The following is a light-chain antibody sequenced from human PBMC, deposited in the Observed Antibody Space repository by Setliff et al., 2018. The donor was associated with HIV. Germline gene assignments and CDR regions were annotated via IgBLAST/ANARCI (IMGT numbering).Light chain of an antibody. Sequence: QSVLTQPRSVSGSPGQSVTISCTGTSSVVGASNSVSWYQHHPGKAPKLMIYEVSKRPSGVSNRFSGSKSGNTASLTISGLQAEDEADYYCCSYAGSSTYVFGTGTKVTVL. V-gene: IGLV2-23*02. CDR3: CSYAGSSTYV. J-gene: IGLJ1*01. CDR1: SSVVGASNS. CDR2: EVS.